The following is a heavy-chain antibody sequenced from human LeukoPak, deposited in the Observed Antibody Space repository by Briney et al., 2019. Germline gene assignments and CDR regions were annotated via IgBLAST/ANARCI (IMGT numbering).Heavy chain of an antibody. V-gene: IGHV4-34*01. D-gene: IGHD1-1*01. Sequence: PSETLSLTCAVYGGSFSGYYWSWIRQPPGKGLEWIGEINLSGSTNYNPSLKSRLTMSVDTSKNQFSLKLSSVTAADTAVYYCAREGAQLERALDYWGQGTLVTVSS. CDR3: AREGAQLERALDY. CDR1: GGSFSGYY. J-gene: IGHJ4*02. CDR2: INLSGST.